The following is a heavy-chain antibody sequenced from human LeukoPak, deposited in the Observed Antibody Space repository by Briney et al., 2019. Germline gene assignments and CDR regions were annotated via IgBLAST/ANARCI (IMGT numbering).Heavy chain of an antibody. Sequence: GGSLRLSCAASGFPFSDHNIHWVRRAPGKGLEWVAFISFEGSKIDYADSVKGRFAISRDNTQNTVSLQMDSLRSDDMAMYYCAKTIDGYWPQFDVWGQGTLVTVSS. CDR2: ISFEGSKI. J-gene: IGHJ4*02. CDR1: GFPFSDHN. CDR3: AKTIDGYWPQFDV. V-gene: IGHV3-30*02. D-gene: IGHD5-24*01.